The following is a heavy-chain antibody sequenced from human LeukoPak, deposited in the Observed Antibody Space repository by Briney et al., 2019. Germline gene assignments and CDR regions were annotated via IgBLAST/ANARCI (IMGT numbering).Heavy chain of an antibody. CDR1: GGSISSYY. D-gene: IGHD3-9*01. Sequence: SETLSLTCTVSGGSISSYYWSWIRQPPGKGLEWIGYIYYSGSTNYNPSLKSRVTISVDTSKNQFSLKLSSVTAADTAVYYCAKDFNVGLRYFDWLIDYWGQGTLVTVSS. CDR3: AKDFNVGLRYFDWLIDY. CDR2: IYYSGST. J-gene: IGHJ4*02. V-gene: IGHV4-59*01.